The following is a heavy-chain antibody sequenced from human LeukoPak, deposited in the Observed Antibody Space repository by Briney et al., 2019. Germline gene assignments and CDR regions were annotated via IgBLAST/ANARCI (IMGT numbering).Heavy chain of an antibody. D-gene: IGHD2-2*01. CDR3: AKDQDIVVVPAAMLTNWFDP. J-gene: IGHJ5*02. V-gene: IGHV3-30*18. CDR2: VSYDGSNK. Sequence: GRSLRLSCAASGFTFSSYGMHWVRQAPRKGLEWVGVVSYDGSNKYYADSVKGRFTISRDNSKNTLYLQMNSLRAEDTAVYYCAKDQDIVVVPAAMLTNWFDPWGQGTLVTVSS. CDR1: GFTFSSYG.